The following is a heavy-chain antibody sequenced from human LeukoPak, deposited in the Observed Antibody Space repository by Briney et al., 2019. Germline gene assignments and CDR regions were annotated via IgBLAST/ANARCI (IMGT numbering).Heavy chain of an antibody. D-gene: IGHD3-10*01. CDR3: ARDRDGSGSWETNFDY. Sequence: GGSLRLSCVASGLSVSSNYMSWVRQAPGKGLEWVSVIYRDGSSYYAESVKGRFTISRDNSKNTLYIQMNSLRVEDTAVYYCARDRDGSGSWETNFDYWGQGSLVTVS. CDR2: IYRDGSS. J-gene: IGHJ4*02. CDR1: GLSVSSNY. V-gene: IGHV3-66*01.